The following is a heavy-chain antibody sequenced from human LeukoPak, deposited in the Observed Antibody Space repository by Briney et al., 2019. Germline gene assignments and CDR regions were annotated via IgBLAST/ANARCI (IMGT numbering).Heavy chain of an antibody. CDR1: GYTFTSYG. V-gene: IGHV1-18*01. J-gene: IGHJ6*02. D-gene: IGHD6-13*01. CDR2: ISAYNGNT. Sequence: VASVKVSCKASGYTFTSYGISWVRQAPGQGLEWMGWISAYNGNTNYAQKLQGRVTMTTDTSTSTAYMELRSLRSDDTAVYYCAKDMAGYSSSYYGMDVWGQGTTVTVSS. CDR3: AKDMAGYSSSYYGMDV.